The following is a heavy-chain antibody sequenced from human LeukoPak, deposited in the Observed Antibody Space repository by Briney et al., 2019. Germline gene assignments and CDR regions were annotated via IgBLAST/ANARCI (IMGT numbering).Heavy chain of an antibody. CDR2: ISYDGSNK. CDR1: GFTFSSYG. J-gene: IGHJ4*02. CDR3: AKDLSSPEAFFDY. D-gene: IGHD6-13*01. Sequence: GGSLRLSCAASGFTFSSYGMHWVRQAPGKGLEWVAVISYDGSNKYYADSVKGRFTISRDNSKNTLYLQMNSLRAEDTAVYYCAKDLSSPEAFFDYWGQGTLVTASS. V-gene: IGHV3-30*18.